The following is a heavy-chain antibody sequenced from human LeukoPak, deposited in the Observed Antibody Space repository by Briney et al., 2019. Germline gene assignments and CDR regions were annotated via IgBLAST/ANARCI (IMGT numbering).Heavy chain of an antibody. V-gene: IGHV4-38-2*02. CDR1: GYSISSGYY. J-gene: IGHJ6*02. Sequence: PSETLSLTCTVSGYSISSGYYWGWIRQPPGKGLEWIGRIYHSGSTYYNPSLKSRVTISVDTSKNQFSLKVSSVTDADTAVYYCARAMRMTTVTTNYYYGMDVWGQGSTVTVSS. CDR2: IYHSGST. CDR3: ARAMRMTTVTTNYYYGMDV. D-gene: IGHD4-17*01.